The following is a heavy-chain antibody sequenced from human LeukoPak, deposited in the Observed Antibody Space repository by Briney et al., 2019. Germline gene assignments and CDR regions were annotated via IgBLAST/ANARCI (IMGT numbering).Heavy chain of an antibody. J-gene: IGHJ4*02. D-gene: IGHD1-26*01. Sequence: GGSLRLSCAASGFTFNSYGMHWVRQAPGKGLEWVAVISYDGSNKYYADSVKGRFTISRDNSKNTLYLQMNSLRAEDTAVYYCAKGIVGATWHDFTDYWGQGTLVTVSS. CDR2: ISYDGSNK. CDR3: AKGIVGATWHDFTDY. V-gene: IGHV3-30*18. CDR1: GFTFNSYG.